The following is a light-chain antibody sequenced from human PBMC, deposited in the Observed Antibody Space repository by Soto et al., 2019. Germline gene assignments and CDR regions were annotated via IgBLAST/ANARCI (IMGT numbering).Light chain of an antibody. V-gene: IGKV3-15*01. J-gene: IGKJ4*01. Sequence: EVLMTTSPATLSVSPGEIATLSCRASQSVSNKLAWYQQRPGPAPRLLIYGASTRATGTPARFSGSGSGTEFTLTISSLQSEDFAVYYCQQYNNWHPVTFDGGTKVDIK. CDR1: QSVSNK. CDR2: GAS. CDR3: QQYNNWHPVT.